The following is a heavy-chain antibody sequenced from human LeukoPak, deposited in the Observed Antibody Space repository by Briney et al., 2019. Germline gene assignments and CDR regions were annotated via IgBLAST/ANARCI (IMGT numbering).Heavy chain of an antibody. J-gene: IGHJ4*02. V-gene: IGHV3-23*01. Sequence: GGSLRLSCVSSGFIFRSYAVTWVRQAPGKGLDWDSSITANGDSTYYADSVKGRFTISRDNSKNTLYLQMSSLRAEDTAVYYCATFGVIVRNNYLDYWGQGALVAVSS. CDR2: ITANGDST. D-gene: IGHD3-3*01. CDR3: ATFGVIVRNNYLDY. CDR1: GFIFRSYA.